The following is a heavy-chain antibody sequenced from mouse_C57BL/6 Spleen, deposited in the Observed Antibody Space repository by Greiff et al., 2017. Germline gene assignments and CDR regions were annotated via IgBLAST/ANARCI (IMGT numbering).Heavy chain of an antibody. J-gene: IGHJ3*01. CDR3: AAFITTVVATPGGFAY. CDR2: IHPSDSDT. D-gene: IGHD1-1*01. V-gene: IGHV1-74*01. CDR1: GYTFTSYW. Sequence: QVQLQQPGAELVKPGASVKVSCKASGYTFTSYWMHWVKQRPGQGLEWIGRIHPSDSDTNYNQKFKGKATLTVDKSSSTAYMQLSSLTSEDSAVYYCAAFITTVVATPGGFAYWGQGTLVTVSA.